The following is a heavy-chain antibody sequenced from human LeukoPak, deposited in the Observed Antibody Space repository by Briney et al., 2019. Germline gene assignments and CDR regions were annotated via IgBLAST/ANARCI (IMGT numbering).Heavy chain of an antibody. D-gene: IGHD3-22*01. J-gene: IGHJ4*02. CDR2: IYQSGST. Sequence: PSETLSLTCSVSGYSISSGYYWGWIRQPPGKGLEWIGSIYQSGSTYYNPSLKSRITVSVDTSKNQFSLKLSSVTAADTAVYYCARDGRSDYYYDSSGNFDYWGQGTLVTVSS. CDR1: GYSISSGYY. V-gene: IGHV4-38-2*02. CDR3: ARDGRSDYYYDSSGNFDY.